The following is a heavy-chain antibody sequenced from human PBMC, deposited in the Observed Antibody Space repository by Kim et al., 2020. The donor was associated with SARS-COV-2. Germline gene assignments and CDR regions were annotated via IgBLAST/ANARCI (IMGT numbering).Heavy chain of an antibody. D-gene: IGHD3-9*01. J-gene: IGHJ3*02. Sequence: RYSPSFQGQVTISADKSISTAYLQWSSLKASDTAMYYCARVLDTGDAFDIWGQGTMVTVSS. V-gene: IGHV5-51*01. CDR3: ARVLDTGDAFDI.